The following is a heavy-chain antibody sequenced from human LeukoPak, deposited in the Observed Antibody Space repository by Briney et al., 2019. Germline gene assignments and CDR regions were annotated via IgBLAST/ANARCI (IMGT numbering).Heavy chain of an antibody. CDR2: IYYSGST. CDR1: GYSISSGYY. CDR3: ARHEDIPGTTSFWDY. Sequence: PSETLSLTCTVSGYSISSGYYWGWIRQPPGKGLEWIGSIYYSGSTYYNPSLKSRVTISVDTSKNQFSLKLSSVTAADTAVYYCARHEDIPGTTSFWDYWGQGTLVTVSS. J-gene: IGHJ4*02. V-gene: IGHV4-38-2*02. D-gene: IGHD1-1*01.